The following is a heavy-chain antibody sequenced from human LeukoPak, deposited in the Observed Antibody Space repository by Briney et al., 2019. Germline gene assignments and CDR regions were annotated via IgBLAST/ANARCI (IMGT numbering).Heavy chain of an antibody. Sequence: PGGSLRLSCAASGFTISSYALSWVRRAPGKGLEWDSATSSSDAGKYYADSVRGRFTISRDNSRNTMYLQMNSLRVEDAAVYYCAKAPVTSCRGAFCYPFDSWGQGTLVTVSS. J-gene: IGHJ4*02. CDR3: AKAPVTSCRGAFCYPFDS. CDR2: TSSSDAGK. CDR1: GFTISSYA. D-gene: IGHD2-15*01. V-gene: IGHV3-23*01.